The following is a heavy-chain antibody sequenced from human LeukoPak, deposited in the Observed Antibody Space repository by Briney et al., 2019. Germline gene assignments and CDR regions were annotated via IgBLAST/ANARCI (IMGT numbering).Heavy chain of an antibody. V-gene: IGHV4-59*01. CDR3: ARTPTRGSFDY. D-gene: IGHD2-15*01. CDR1: GGSISSYY. Sequence: SETLSLTCTVSGGSISSYYWSWLRQPPGKGLEWIAYIYYSGSTKYNPSLKSRVTISVDTSKNQFSLKLRSVTAADTAVYYCARTPTRGSFDYWGQGTLVTVSS. J-gene: IGHJ4*02. CDR2: IYYSGST.